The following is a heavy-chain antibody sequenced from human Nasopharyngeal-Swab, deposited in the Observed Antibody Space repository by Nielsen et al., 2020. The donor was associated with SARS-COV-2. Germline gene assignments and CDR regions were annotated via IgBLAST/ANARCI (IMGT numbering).Heavy chain of an antibody. CDR2: IIPIFGTA. CDR3: ARQDVVVPAAKSKKYYMDV. V-gene: IGHV1-69*13. CDR1: GGTFSSYA. J-gene: IGHJ6*03. D-gene: IGHD2-2*01. Sequence: SVKVSYKASGGTFSSYATSWVRQAPGQGLEWMGGIIPIFGTANYAQKFQGRVTITADESTSTAYMELSSLRSEDTAVYYCARQDVVVPAAKSKKYYMDVWGKGTTVTVSS.